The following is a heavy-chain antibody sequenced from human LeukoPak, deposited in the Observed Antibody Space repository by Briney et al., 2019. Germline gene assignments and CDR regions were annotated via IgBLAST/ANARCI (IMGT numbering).Heavy chain of an antibody. J-gene: IGHJ6*03. D-gene: IGHD5-12*01. CDR3: ARGGIVATSWDYYYMDV. V-gene: IGHV4-4*07. Sequence: PSETLSLTCTVSGGSISSYYWSWIRQPAGKGLEWIGRIYTSGSTNYNPSLKSRVTISVDTSKNQFSLKLSSVTAADTAVYYCARGGIVATSWDYYYMDVWGKGTTVTISS. CDR1: GGSISSYY. CDR2: IYTSGST.